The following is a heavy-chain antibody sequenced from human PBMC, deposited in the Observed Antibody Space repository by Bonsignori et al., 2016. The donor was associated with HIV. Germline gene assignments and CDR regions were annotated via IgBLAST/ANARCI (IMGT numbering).Heavy chain of an antibody. V-gene: IGHV1-69*10. J-gene: IGHJ3*02. CDR2: IIPILGIA. CDR3: ARDSYYYDSSGYYDPLAGAFDI. D-gene: IGHD3-22*01. Sequence: WVRQAPGQGLEWMGGIIPILGIANYAQKFQGRVTITADESTSTAYMELSSLRSEDTAVYYCARDSYYYDSSGYYDPLAGAFDIWGQGTMVTVSS.